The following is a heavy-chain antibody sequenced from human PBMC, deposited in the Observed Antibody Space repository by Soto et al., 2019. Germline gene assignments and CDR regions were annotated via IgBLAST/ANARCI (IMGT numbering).Heavy chain of an antibody. Sequence: ASVKVSCKASGYTFTGYYMHWVRQAPGQGLEWMGWINPNSGGTNYEQKFQGWVTMTRDTSISTAYMELSRLRSDDTAVYYCARDHQIFGVAYYFDYWGQGTLVTVSS. CDR3: ARDHQIFGVAYYFDY. V-gene: IGHV1-2*04. CDR2: INPNSGGT. D-gene: IGHD3-3*01. J-gene: IGHJ4*02. CDR1: GYTFTGYY.